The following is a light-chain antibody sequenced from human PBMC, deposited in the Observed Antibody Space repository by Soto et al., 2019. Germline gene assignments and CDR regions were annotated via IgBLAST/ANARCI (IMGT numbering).Light chain of an antibody. CDR1: QTISSW. CDR2: KAS. J-gene: IGKJ1*01. CDR3: QHYNSYSEA. V-gene: IGKV1-5*03. Sequence: QMTQSPSTLSGSIGDRVTITCRASQTISSWLAWYQQKPGKAPKLLIYKASTLKSGVPSRFSGSGSGTEFTLTISSLQPDDFATYYCQHYNSYSEAFGQGTKVDIK.